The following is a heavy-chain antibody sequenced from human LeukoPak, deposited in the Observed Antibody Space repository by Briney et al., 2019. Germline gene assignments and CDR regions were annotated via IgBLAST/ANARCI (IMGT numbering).Heavy chain of an antibody. CDR1: GFTFSNFW. D-gene: IGHD5-24*01. J-gene: IGHJ4*02. CDR3: AKGSLGGTYSDY. CDR2: IKQDGSQK. Sequence: GGSLRLSCAASGFTFSNFWMTWVRQAPGKGLEWVAIIKQDGSQKYYVDSVKGRFAISRDNARNSLYLQMNSLRAEDTAVYHCAKGSLGGTYSDYWGQGTLVTVSP. V-gene: IGHV3-7*05.